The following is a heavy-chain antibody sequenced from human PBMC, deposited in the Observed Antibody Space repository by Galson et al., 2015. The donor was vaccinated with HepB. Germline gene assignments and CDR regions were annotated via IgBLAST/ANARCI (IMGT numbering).Heavy chain of an antibody. Sequence: SLRLSCAASGFTFSNYAMDWVRQAPGKGLEYVSAITSGGNPYYADSVKGRFTISRDNSKNTLYLQMSGLRPEDMAVYYCVKVLYYDFWSGYHFWGQGTLVTVSS. D-gene: IGHD3-3*01. J-gene: IGHJ4*02. CDR2: ITSGGNP. CDR1: GFTFSNYA. V-gene: IGHV3-64D*06. CDR3: VKVLYYDFWSGYHF.